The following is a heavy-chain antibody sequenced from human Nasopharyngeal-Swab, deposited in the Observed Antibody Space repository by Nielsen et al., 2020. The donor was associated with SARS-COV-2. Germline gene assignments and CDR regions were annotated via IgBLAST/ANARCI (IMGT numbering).Heavy chain of an antibody. CDR2: INTNTGNP. CDR1: GYTFTSYA. D-gene: IGHD2-21*02. V-gene: IGHV7-4-1*02. J-gene: IGHJ6*03. Sequence: ASVKVSCKASGYTFTSYAMNWVRQAPGQGLEWMGWINTNTGNPTYAQGFTGRFVFSLDTSVSTAYLQISSLKAEDTAVYYCARHIVVVTAMNYYYYYYMDVWGKGTTVTVSS. CDR3: ARHIVVVTAMNYYYYYYMDV.